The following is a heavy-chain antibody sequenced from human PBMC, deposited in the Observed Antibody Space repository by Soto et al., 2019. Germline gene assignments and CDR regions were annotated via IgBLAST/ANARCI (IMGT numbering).Heavy chain of an antibody. CDR3: ARAQPGLRIYCSGGSCPGDYYYGMDV. V-gene: IGHV3-30-3*01. CDR2: ISYDGSNK. CDR1: GFPLSSYA. D-gene: IGHD2-15*01. Sequence: GGSLRLSCAASGFPLSSYAMHWVRKAPGKGLEWVAVISYDGSNKYYADSVKGRFTISRGNSKNTLYLQMNSLRAEDTAVYYCARAQPGLRIYCSGGSCPGDYYYGMDVWGQGTTVTVSS. J-gene: IGHJ6*02.